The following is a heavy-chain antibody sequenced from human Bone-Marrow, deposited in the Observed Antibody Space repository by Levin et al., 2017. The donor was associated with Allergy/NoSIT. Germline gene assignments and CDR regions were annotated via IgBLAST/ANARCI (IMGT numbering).Heavy chain of an antibody. CDR2: ISRSSSTI. J-gene: IGHJ4*02. D-gene: IGHD2-2*01. Sequence: GESLKISCAASGFTFSRYSMNWVRQAPGRGLEWVSYISRSSSTISYADSVKGRFTISRDNAKNSLYLQMNSLRDEDTAVYYCARPDCSGISCYYFFDSWGQGTLVTVSS. CDR3: ARPDCSGISCYYFFDS. V-gene: IGHV3-48*02. CDR1: GFTFSRYS.